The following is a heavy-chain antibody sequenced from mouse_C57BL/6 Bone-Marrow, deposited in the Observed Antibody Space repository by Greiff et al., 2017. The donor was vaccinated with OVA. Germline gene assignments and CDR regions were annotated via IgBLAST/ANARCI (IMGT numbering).Heavy chain of an antibody. CDR2: INPENGGT. CDR1: GFNIKDDY. D-gene: IGHD2-3*01. CDR3: ATLPFYDCCYECSFAV. J-gene: IGHJ4*01. Sequence: VQLQQSGAELVRPGASVKLSCTASGFNIKDDYMHWVKQRPEKGLEWIGEINPENGGTEYDSKFKGKATLTADTSSNTAYLQLRSLTSEDTAVYYCATLPFYDCCYECSFAVWGQGTSVTVSS. V-gene: IGHV14-4*01.